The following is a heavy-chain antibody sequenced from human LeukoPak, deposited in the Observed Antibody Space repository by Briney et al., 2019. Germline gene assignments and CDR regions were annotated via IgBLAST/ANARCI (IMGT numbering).Heavy chain of an antibody. J-gene: IGHJ4*02. V-gene: IGHV1-69*01. Sequence: GSSLKVSCKASGGTFSCYAISWVRQAPGQGLEWMGGIIPIFGTANYAQKFQGRVTITADESTGTAYMELSSLRSEDTAVYYCARARYYDFWSGLLFDYWGQGTLVTVSS. D-gene: IGHD3-3*01. CDR3: ARARYYDFWSGLLFDY. CDR2: IIPIFGTA. CDR1: GGTFSCYA.